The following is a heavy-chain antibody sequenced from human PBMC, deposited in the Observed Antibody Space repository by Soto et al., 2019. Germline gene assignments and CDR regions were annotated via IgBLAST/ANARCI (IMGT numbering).Heavy chain of an antibody. V-gene: IGHV4-30-2*01. CDR2: MYHSGST. CDR3: ARVPDY. D-gene: IGHD2-2*01. Sequence: QLQLQESGSGLVKPSQTLSLTCAVSGGSISSGGYSWSWIRQPPGKGLEWIGYMYHSGSTYYNPSLKSRVTTSIDSSKTQFSLKLSSVTAADTAVYCCARVPDYWGQGILVTVSS. J-gene: IGHJ4*02. CDR1: GGSISSGGYS.